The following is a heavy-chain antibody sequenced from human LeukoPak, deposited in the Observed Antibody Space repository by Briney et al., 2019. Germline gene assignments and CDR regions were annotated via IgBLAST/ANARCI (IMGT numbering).Heavy chain of an antibody. CDR2: IWYDGSNK. CDR1: GFTFSSYG. J-gene: IGHJ6*02. CDR3: AKGILSVSYLAGVHYYYGLTS. D-gene: IGHD2-8*01. V-gene: IGHV3-33*06. Sequence: GASLRLSCAATGFTFSSYGMHWFRQAPGKGLQWVADIWYDGSNKYYAVSLKRRFTISRDNSKNTLYLQMNSLRAEDTAVYYCAKGILSVSYLAGVHYYYGLTSGAMGPRSPSP.